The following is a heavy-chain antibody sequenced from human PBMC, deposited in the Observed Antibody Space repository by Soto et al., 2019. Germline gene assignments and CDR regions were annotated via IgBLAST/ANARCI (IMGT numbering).Heavy chain of an antibody. CDR1: GFTFSSYG. V-gene: IGHV3-33*01. Sequence: QVQLVESGGGVVQPGRSLRLSCAASGFTFSSYGLHWVRQAPGKGLEWVAVIWYDGSNKYYADSVKGRFTLSRDNSKNTLYLHMNSLRAEDTAVYYCARAPSTYGDYDYWGQGTLVTVSS. D-gene: IGHD4-17*01. J-gene: IGHJ4*02. CDR3: ARAPSTYGDYDY. CDR2: IWYDGSNK.